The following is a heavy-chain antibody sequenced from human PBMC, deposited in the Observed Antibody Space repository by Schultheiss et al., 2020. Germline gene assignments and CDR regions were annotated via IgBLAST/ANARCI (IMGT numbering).Heavy chain of an antibody. J-gene: IGHJ4*02. D-gene: IGHD3-22*01. CDR1: GGSISSSSYY. Sequence: SETLSLTCTVSGGSISSSSYYWGWIRQPPGKGLEWIGSIYYSGSTYYNPSLKSRVTISVDTSKNQFSLKLSSVTAADTAVYYCASLQAIVVVIIDYWGQGTLVTVSS. V-gene: IGHV4-39*01. CDR2: IYYSGST. CDR3: ASLQAIVVVIIDY.